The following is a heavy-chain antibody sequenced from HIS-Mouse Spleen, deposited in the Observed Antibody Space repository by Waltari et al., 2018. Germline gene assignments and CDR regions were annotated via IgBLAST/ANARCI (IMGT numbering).Heavy chain of an antibody. V-gene: IGHV2-70*15. CDR2: IDWDDDK. D-gene: IGHD6-19*01. CDR3: ARIAEGYTSGWYAFDY. J-gene: IGHJ4*02. Sequence: QVTLRESGPALVKPTQTLTLPCTFSGFSLSTSGMFVSWIRQPPGKALEWLARIDWDDDKYYSTSLKTRLTISRDTSKNQVVLTMTNMDPLDTATYYCARIAEGYTSGWYAFDYWGQGTLVTVSS. CDR1: GFSLSTSGMF.